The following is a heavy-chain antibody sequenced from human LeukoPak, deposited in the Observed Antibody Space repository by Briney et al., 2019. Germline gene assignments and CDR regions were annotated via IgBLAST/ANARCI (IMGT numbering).Heavy chain of an antibody. CDR1: GFTFSSYG. V-gene: IGHV3-30*02. J-gene: IGHJ4*02. Sequence: PGGSLRLSCAASGFTFSSYGMHWVRQAPGKGLEWVAFIRYGGSNKYYADSVKGRFTISRDNSKNTLYLQMNSLRAEDTAVYYRAKAWGEGTLDYWGQGTLVTVSS. CDR2: IRYGGSNK. D-gene: IGHD1-7*01. CDR3: AKAWGEGTLDY.